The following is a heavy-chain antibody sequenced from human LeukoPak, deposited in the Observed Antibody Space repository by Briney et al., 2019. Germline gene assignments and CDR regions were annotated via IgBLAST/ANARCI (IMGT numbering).Heavy chain of an antibody. CDR1: GGSISSYY. D-gene: IGHD6-19*01. CDR3: ARLIAVAGTDY. V-gene: IGHV4-59*01. J-gene: IGHJ4*02. CDR2: IYYSGST. Sequence: SETLSLTCTVSGGSISSYYWSWIWQPPGKGLEWIGYIYYSGSTNYNPSLKSRVTISVDTSKNQFSLKLSSVTAADTAVYYCARLIAVAGTDYWGQGTLVTVSS.